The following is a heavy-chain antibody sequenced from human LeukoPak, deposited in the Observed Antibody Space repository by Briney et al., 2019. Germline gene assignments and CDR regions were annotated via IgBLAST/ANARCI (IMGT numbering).Heavy chain of an antibody. CDR1: GGSISSGGHY. CDR3: ARRRLRPSIIIDY. CDR2: IYYSGST. Sequence: SETLSLTCIVSGGSISSGGHYWDWIRQPPGKGLEWIGSIYYSGSTYYNPSLNNRVTIFIDMSKNQFSLKLSSVTAADTAVYYCARRRLRPSIIIDYWGQGTLVTVSS. J-gene: IGHJ4*02. D-gene: IGHD4-17*01. V-gene: IGHV4-39*01.